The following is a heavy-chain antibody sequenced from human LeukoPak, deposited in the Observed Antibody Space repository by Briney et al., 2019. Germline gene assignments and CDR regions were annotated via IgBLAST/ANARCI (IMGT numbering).Heavy chain of an antibody. CDR3: ARELAVAGTNYFDY. V-gene: IGHV4-59*01. CDR1: GGSISSYY. Sequence: SETLSLTCTVSGGSISSYYWSWIRQPPGKGLEWIGYIYYSGSTNYNPSLKSRVTISVDTSKNHFSLKLSSVTAADTAVYYCARELAVAGTNYFDYWGQGTLVTVSS. D-gene: IGHD6-19*01. J-gene: IGHJ4*02. CDR2: IYYSGST.